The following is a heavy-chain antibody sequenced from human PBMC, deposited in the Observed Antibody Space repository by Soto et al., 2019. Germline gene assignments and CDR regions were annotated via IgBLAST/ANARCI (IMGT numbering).Heavy chain of an antibody. CDR1: GGSIISSSYY. J-gene: IGHJ6*02. CDR2: IYYSVRT. V-gene: IGHV4-39*01. Sequence: SETLSLTCTVSGGSIISSSYYWGSIRQPPGKRLEWIGSIYYSVRTYYNPSLKSRVTISVDTSKNQCSLKLSSVTAADTDVYYCATRGEGYSYGSTYYYYGMDVWGQGTTVTVSS. D-gene: IGHD5-18*01. CDR3: ATRGEGYSYGSTYYYYGMDV.